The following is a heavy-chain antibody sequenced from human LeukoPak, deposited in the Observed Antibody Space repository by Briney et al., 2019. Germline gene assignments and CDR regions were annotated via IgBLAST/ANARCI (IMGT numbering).Heavy chain of an antibody. J-gene: IGHJ2*01. CDR1: GFTFSSYA. CDR2: ISYDGSNK. D-gene: IGHD1-26*01. V-gene: IGHV3-30*04. Sequence: GGSLRLSCAASGFTFSSYAMHWVRQAPGKGLEWVAVISYDGSNKYYADSVKGRFTISRDNAKNSLYLQMNSLRAEDTAVYYCARDPENVSGSHSHFDLWGRGTLVTVSS. CDR3: ARDPENVSGSHSHFDL.